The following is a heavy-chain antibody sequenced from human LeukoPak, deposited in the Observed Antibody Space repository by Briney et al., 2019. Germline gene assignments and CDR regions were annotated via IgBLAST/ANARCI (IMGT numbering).Heavy chain of an antibody. CDR2: ISSNGGTI. J-gene: IGHJ4*02. CDR3: ARLILTSDDAY. CDR1: GFNLSSSS. V-gene: IGHV3-48*01. D-gene: IGHD3-16*02. Sequence: GSLRLSCVASGFNLSSSSLHWVRQAPGKGLEWLSYISSNGGTIYYADSVKGRFTISRDNVNNSLHLEMNSLRSEDTAVYYCARLILTSDDAYWGQGTLVTVSS.